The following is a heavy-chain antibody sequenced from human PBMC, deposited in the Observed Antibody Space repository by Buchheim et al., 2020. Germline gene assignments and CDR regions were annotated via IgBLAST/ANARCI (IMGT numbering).Heavy chain of an antibody. Sequence: EVQLVESGGGLVQPGGSLRLSCAVSGFTFSSYWMTWVRQAPGKGLEWVANIKQDGTEKYYVDSVKGRFTISRDNAKNSLYLQMNSLRAEDTAVYYCANFECGGSCRGSWGQGTL. D-gene: IGHD2-15*01. J-gene: IGHJ4*02. CDR1: GFTFSSYW. CDR2: IKQDGTEK. V-gene: IGHV3-7*01. CDR3: ANFECGGSCRGS.